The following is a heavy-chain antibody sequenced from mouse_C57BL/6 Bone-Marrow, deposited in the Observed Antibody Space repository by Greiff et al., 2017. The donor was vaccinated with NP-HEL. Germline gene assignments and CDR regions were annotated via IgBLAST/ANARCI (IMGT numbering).Heavy chain of an antibody. V-gene: IGHV1-52*01. CDR3: ARSVGWRWYFDV. CDR1: GYTFTSYW. D-gene: IGHD1-1*02. CDR2: IDPSDSET. J-gene: IGHJ1*03. Sequence: QVQLQQPGAELVRPGSSVKLSCKASGYTFTSYWMHWVKQRPIQGLAWIGNIDPSDSETHYTQKFKDKATLTVDKSSSTAYMQLSSLTSEDSAVYYCARSVGWRWYFDVWGTGTTVTVSS.